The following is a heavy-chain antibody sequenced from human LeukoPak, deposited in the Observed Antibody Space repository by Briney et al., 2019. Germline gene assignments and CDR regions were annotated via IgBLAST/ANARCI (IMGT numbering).Heavy chain of an antibody. CDR3: ARGVGYCSSTSCYYYYGMDV. CDR2: INHSGST. J-gene: IGHJ6*02. V-gene: IGHV4-34*01. Sequence: SETLSLTCAVYGGSFSGYYWSWIRQPPGKGLEWIGEINHSGSTNYNPSLKSRVTISVDTSKNQFSLKLNSVTAADTAVYYCARGVGYCSSTSCYYYYGMDVWGQGTTVTVSS. CDR1: GGSFSGYY. D-gene: IGHD2-2*01.